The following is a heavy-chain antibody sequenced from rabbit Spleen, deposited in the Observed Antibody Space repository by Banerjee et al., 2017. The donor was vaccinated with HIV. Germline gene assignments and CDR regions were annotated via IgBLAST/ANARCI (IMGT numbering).Heavy chain of an antibody. Sequence: QEQLVESGGGLVQPEGSLTLTCTASGFSFSSSYYMCWVRQAPGKGLEWIACIYGGVDSTWFPNWAKGRFTISKTSSTTVDLQMASLTVADTATYFCARSAAGSISYHDLWGPGTLVTVS. D-gene: IGHD4-2*01. CDR1: GFSFSSSYY. V-gene: IGHV1S45*01. J-gene: IGHJ4*01. CDR2: IYGGVDST. CDR3: ARSAAGSISYHDL.